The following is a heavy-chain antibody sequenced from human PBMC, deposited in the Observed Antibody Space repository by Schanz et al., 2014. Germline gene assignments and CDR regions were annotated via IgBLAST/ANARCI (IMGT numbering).Heavy chain of an antibody. V-gene: IGHV4-39*01. Sequence: QVQLQESGPGLVKPSENLSLTCTVSDGSISSSSYYWGWIRQPPGKGLEWIGSIYQSGTTYYSPSLKRRATISVVSSKTQSPLKLVSVTAADTAVYYCARPGGSSWSFAYWGLGRLVIVSS. J-gene: IGHJ4*02. CDR1: DGSISSSSYY. D-gene: IGHD6-13*01. CDR3: ARPGGSSWSFAY. CDR2: IYQSGTT.